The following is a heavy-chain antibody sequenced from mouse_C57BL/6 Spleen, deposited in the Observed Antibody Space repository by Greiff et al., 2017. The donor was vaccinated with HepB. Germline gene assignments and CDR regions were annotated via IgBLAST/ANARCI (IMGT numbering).Heavy chain of an antibody. D-gene: IGHD4-1*01. CDR2: ISYDGSN. CDR3: AREGNWDYFDY. V-gene: IGHV3-6*01. J-gene: IGHJ2*01. CDR1: GYSITSGYY. Sequence: DVHLVESGPGLVKPSQSLSLTCSVTGYSITSGYYWNWIRQFPGNKLEWMGYISYDGSNNYNPSLKNRISITRDTSKNQFFLKLNSVTTEDTATYYCAREGNWDYFDYWGQGTTLTVSS.